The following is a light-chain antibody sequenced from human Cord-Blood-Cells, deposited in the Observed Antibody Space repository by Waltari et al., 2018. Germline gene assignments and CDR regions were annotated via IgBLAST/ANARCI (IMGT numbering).Light chain of an antibody. V-gene: IGKV3-11*01. J-gene: IGKJ4*02. CDR3: QQRRHWPRT. CDR2: EAS. CDR1: QSVSSY. Sequence: EIVLTQSPATLSSPPGARATLPCRSSQSVSSYLAWYQQKPGQAPRLLIYEASNRATGIPARFSGSGSGTDFTLTISSLEAEDVAVYYCQQRRHWPRTFGGGTKVEIK.